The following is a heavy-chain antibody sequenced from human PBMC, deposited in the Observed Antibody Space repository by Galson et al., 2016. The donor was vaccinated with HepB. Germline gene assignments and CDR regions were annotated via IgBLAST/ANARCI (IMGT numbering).Heavy chain of an antibody. D-gene: IGHD3-9*01. CDR2: ISSSTRII. Sequence: SLRLSCAASGFTFSTYSMNWVRQAPGKGLEWVSYISSSTRIIFYADSVKGRFTVSRDNVKNSLYLQMNSLRDEDTALYYCARVTLLQNDYSYSVDVWGRGTTVTVSS. J-gene: IGHJ6*02. V-gene: IGHV3-48*02. CDR1: GFTFSTYS. CDR3: ARVTLLQNDYSYSVDV.